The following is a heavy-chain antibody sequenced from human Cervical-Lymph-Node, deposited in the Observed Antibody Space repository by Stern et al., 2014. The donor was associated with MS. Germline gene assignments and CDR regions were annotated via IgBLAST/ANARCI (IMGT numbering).Heavy chain of an antibody. Sequence: QMQLVQSGPEVKKPGTSVKVSCKASGFTFTSSAVQWVRQARGQRLEWIGLIVVGSGNTNYAQKFQERVTITRDMSTSTAYMELSSLRSEDTAVYYCAADRDSSGYYFDAFDIWGQGTMVTVSS. CDR2: IVVGSGNT. CDR1: GFTFTSSA. D-gene: IGHD3-22*01. CDR3: AADRDSSGYYFDAFDI. J-gene: IGHJ3*02. V-gene: IGHV1-58*01.